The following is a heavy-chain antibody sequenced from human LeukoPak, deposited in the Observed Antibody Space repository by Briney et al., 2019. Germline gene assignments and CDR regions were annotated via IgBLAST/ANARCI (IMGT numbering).Heavy chain of an antibody. J-gene: IGHJ4*02. V-gene: IGHV3-48*01. CDR3: AREYSSSTGKASDY. D-gene: IGHD6-6*01. Sequence: HLGGSLRLSCAASGFTFSTYSMNWVRQAPGKGLEWVSYISSSSSTIYYADSVKGRFTISRDNAKNSLYLQMNSLRAEDTAVYYCAREYSSSTGKASDYWGQGTLVTVSS. CDR2: ISSSSSTI. CDR1: GFTFSTYS.